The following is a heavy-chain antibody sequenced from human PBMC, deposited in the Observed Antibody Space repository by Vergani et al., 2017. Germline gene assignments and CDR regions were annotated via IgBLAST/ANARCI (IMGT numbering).Heavy chain of an antibody. D-gene: IGHD2-2*01. V-gene: IGHV1-69*01. CDR1: GGTFSSYA. Sequence: QVQLVQSGAEVKKPGSSVKVSCKASGGTFSSYAISWVRQAPGQGLEWMGGIIPIFGTANYAQKFQGRVTITADESTSTAYMELSSLTSDDTAVYFCARNFLGRDIEVVPTAPFWLFDLWGRGTLVTVSS. J-gene: IGHJ2*01. CDR2: IIPIFGTA. CDR3: ARNFLGRDIEVVPTAPFWLFDL.